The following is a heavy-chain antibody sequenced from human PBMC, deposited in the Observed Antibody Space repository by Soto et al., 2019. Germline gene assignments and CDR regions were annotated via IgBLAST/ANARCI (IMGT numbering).Heavy chain of an antibody. J-gene: IGHJ6*02. CDR2: ISAYNGNR. CDR1: GYTFTSYG. V-gene: IGHV1-18*01. CDR3: ARLYCISTSCHYGMDV. D-gene: IGHD2-2*01. Sequence: ASVKVSCKASGYTFTSYGISWVRQAPGQGHEWMGWISAYNGNRNYAQKLQGRVTMTTDTSTSTAYMELRSLRSDDTAVYYCARLYCISTSCHYGMDVWGQGTTVTVSS.